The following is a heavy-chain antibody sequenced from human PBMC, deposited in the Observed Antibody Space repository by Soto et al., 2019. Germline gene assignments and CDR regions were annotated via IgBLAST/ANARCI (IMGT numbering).Heavy chain of an antibody. V-gene: IGHV4-59*02. CDR2: IYYSGST. D-gene: IGHD1-26*01. CDR3: VYRGESIRSGNYYFDS. CDR1: GGSVSSYY. Sequence: SETPSLTCTASGGSVSSYYWSWIRQPPGKGLEWIGYIYYSGSTNYNPSLKSRVTISVDTSKNQFSLKLTNMDPVDTAKYYCVYRGESIRSGNYYFDSWGQGALVTVSS. J-gene: IGHJ4*02.